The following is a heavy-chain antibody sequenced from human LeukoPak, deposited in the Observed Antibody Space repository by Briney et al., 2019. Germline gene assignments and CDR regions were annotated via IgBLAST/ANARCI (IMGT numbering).Heavy chain of an antibody. CDR3: ARRKLVVVAATRLRGYYYMDV. Sequence: SETLSLTCTVSGGSISSSSYYWGWIRQPPGKGLEWIGSIYYSGSTYYNPSLKSRVTISVDTSKNQFSLKLSSVTAADTAVYYCARRKLVVVAATRLRGYYYMDVWGKGTTVTISS. CDR1: GGSISSSSYY. CDR2: IYYSGST. D-gene: IGHD2-15*01. V-gene: IGHV4-39*07. J-gene: IGHJ6*03.